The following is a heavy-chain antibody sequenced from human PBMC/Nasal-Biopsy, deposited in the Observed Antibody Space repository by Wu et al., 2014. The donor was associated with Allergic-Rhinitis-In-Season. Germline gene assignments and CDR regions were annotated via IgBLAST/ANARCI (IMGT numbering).Heavy chain of an antibody. D-gene: IGHD1-26*01. J-gene: IGHJ4*02. V-gene: IGHV3-7*03. CDR3: ARVGHRGWDFDY. CDR2: IKQDGSEE. Sequence: NIKQDGSEEYYVDSVRGRFTISRDNAKNSLYLQMNSLRAEDTAVYYCARVGHRGWDFDYWGQGTLVTVSS.